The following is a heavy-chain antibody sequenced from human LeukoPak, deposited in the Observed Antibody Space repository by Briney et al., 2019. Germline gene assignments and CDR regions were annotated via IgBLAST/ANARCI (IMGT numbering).Heavy chain of an antibody. Sequence: GGSLRLSCAASGFTFSSYSMDWVRQAPGKGLEWVSSISSSSSYIYYADSVKGRFTISRDNAKNSLYLQMNSLRAEDTAVYYCARITIVRGSPGIDYWGQGTLVTVSS. CDR3: ARITIVRGSPGIDY. D-gene: IGHD3-10*01. CDR2: ISSSSSYI. J-gene: IGHJ4*02. CDR1: GFTFSSYS. V-gene: IGHV3-21*01.